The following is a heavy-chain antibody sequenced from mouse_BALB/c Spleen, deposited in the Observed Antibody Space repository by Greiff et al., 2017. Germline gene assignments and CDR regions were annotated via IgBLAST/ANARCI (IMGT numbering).Heavy chain of an antibody. J-gene: IGHJ4*01. CDR3: ARLGNYAMDY. V-gene: IGHV5-9-3*01. CDR1: GFTFSSYA. D-gene: IGHD3-3*01. Sequence: EVQGVESGGGLVKPGGSLKLSCADSGFTFSSYAMSWVRQTPEKRLEWVATISSGGSYTYYPDSVKGRFTISRDNAKNTLYLQMSSLRSEDTAMYYCARLGNYAMDYWGQGTSVTVSS. CDR2: ISSGGSYT.